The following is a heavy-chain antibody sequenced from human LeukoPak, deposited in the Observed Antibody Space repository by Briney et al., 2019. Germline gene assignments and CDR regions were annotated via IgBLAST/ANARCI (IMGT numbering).Heavy chain of an antibody. J-gene: IGHJ4*02. CDR3: ARDPASYGDYEVDY. V-gene: IGHV3-33*01. CDR1: GFTFSNYG. CDR2: IWYDGSNK. Sequence: GRSLRLFCAASGFTFSNYGMHWVRQAPGKGLEGGAVIWYDGSNKNYADSVKGRFTISRDNSKNTLYLQMNSLRAEDTAGYYCARDPASYGDYEVDYWGQGTLVTVSS. D-gene: IGHD4-17*01.